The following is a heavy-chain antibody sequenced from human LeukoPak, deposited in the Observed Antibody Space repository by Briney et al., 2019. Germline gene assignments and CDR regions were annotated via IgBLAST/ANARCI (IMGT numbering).Heavy chain of an antibody. CDR1: GGTFSSYA. D-gene: IGHD5-18*01. V-gene: IGHV1-69*04. Sequence: SVKVSCKASGGTFSSYAISWVQQAPGQGLEWMGRIIPILGIANYAQKFQGRVTITADKSTSTAYMELSSLRSEDTAVYYCAREKKAMATAFDYWGQGTLVTVSS. CDR3: AREKKAMATAFDY. CDR2: IIPILGIA. J-gene: IGHJ4*02.